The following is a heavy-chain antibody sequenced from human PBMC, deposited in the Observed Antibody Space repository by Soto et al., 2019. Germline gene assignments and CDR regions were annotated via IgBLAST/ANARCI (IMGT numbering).Heavy chain of an antibody. Sequence: QVQLVQSGAEVKKPGASVKVSCKASGYTFTSYGISWVRQAPGQGLEWMGWISAYNGNTNYAQKLQGRVTMTTDTSTSTAYMELRSLRSDDTAVYYCARDLVVVPAAISGGSDYWGQGTLVTVSS. D-gene: IGHD2-2*02. CDR3: ARDLVVVPAAISGGSDY. V-gene: IGHV1-18*01. CDR1: GYTFTSYG. CDR2: ISAYNGNT. J-gene: IGHJ4*02.